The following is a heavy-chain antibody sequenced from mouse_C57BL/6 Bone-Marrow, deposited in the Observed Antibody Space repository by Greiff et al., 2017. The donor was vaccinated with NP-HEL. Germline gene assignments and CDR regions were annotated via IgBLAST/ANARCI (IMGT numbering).Heavy chain of an antibody. J-gene: IGHJ1*03. V-gene: IGHV3-6*01. CDR3: ASPPLDYDDWYFDV. CDR1: GYSITSGYY. Sequence: EVQLVESGPGLVKPSQSLSLTCSVTGYSITSGYYWNWIRQFPGNKLEWMDYISYDGSNNYNPSLKNRISITRDTDNKQFYLKLNSVTTEDTATCYCASPPLDYDDWYFDVWGTGTTVTVSS. CDR2: ISYDGSN. D-gene: IGHD2-4*01.